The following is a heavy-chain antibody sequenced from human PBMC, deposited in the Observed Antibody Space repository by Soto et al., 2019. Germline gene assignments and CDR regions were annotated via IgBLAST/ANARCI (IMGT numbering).Heavy chain of an antibody. CDR3: ASPSYCGGDCYLDYYYYGMDV. V-gene: IGHV1-69*13. D-gene: IGHD2-21*02. CDR2: IIPIFGTA. J-gene: IGHJ6*02. Sequence: ASVKVSCKASGGTFSSYAISWVRQAPGQGLEWMGGIIPIFGTANYAQKFQGRVTITADESTSTAYMELSSLRSEDTAVYYCASPSYCGGDCYLDYYYYGMDVWGQGTTVTSP. CDR1: GGTFSSYA.